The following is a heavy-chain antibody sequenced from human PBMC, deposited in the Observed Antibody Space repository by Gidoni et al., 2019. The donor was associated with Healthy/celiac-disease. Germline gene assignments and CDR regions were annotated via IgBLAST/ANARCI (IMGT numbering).Heavy chain of an antibody. J-gene: IGHJ4*02. CDR1: GFTFVDYA. Sequence: EVQLVESGGGLVQPGRSLRLSCAASGFTFVDYAMHWVRQAPGKGLEWVSGISWNSGSIGYADSVKGRFTISRDNAKNSLYLQMNSLRAEDTAVYYCAKDIGYGDYKYYFDYWGQGTLVTVSS. V-gene: IGHV3-9*01. CDR2: ISWNSGSI. D-gene: IGHD4-17*01. CDR3: AKDIGYGDYKYYFDY.